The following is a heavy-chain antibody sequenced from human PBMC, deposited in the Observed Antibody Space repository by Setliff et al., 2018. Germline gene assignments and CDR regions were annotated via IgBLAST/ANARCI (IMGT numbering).Heavy chain of an antibody. J-gene: IGHJ4*02. CDR2: INPNSGGT. D-gene: IGHD3-22*01. V-gene: IGHV1-2*04. CDR1: GYTFTGYY. Sequence: GASVKVSCKASGYTFTGYYMHWVRQAPGQGLEWMGWINPNSGGTNYAQKFQGWVTMTRDTSISTAYMELSRLRSDDTAVYYCARDRDSSGYPYHFDYWGQGTLVTVSS. CDR3: ARDRDSSGYPYHFDY.